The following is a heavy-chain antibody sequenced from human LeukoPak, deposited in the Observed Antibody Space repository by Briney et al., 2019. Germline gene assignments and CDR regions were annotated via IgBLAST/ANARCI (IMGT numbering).Heavy chain of an antibody. Sequence: PGGSLRLSCAASGFTFSSYAMSWVRQAPGKGLEWVSAISGSGGSTYYADSVEGRFTISRDNSKNTLYPQMNSLRAEDTAVYYCAKICSSTSCHDAFDIWGQGTMVTVSS. CDR3: AKICSSTSCHDAFDI. CDR2: ISGSGGST. J-gene: IGHJ3*02. V-gene: IGHV3-23*01. D-gene: IGHD2-2*01. CDR1: GFTFSSYA.